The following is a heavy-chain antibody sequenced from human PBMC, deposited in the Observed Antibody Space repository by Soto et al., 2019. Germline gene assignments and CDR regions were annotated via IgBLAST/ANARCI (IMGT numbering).Heavy chain of an antibody. CDR2: ISRSSDYM. J-gene: IGHJ6*02. V-gene: IGHV3-21*01. D-gene: IGHD1-1*01. CDR1: GFTLNHYT. Sequence: GGSLRLSCTASGFTLNHYTMNWVRQAPGKGLEWVSSISRSSDYMYYADSVKGRFTISRDNARNSLYLQMNSLRAEDTAVYYCARAWLSEPNNTPYDMDVWGQGTTVTVSS. CDR3: ARAWLSEPNNTPYDMDV.